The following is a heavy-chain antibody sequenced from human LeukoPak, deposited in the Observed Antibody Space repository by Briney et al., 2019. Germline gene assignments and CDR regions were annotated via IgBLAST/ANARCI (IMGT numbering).Heavy chain of an antibody. CDR3: ARGRTDYYDSSGYLW. J-gene: IGHJ4*02. CDR1: GYTFTSYD. Sequence: EASVKVSCKASGYTFTSYDINWVRQATGQGLEWMGWMNPNSGNTGYAQKFQGRVTITRNTSISTAYMELSSLRSDDTAVYYCARGRTDYYDSSGYLWWGQGTLVTVSS. CDR2: MNPNSGNT. V-gene: IGHV1-8*03. D-gene: IGHD3-22*01.